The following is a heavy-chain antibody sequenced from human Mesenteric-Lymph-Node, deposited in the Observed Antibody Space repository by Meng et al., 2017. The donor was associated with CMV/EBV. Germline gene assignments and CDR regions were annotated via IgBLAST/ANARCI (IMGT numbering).Heavy chain of an antibody. CDR1: GFTFTSSA. D-gene: IGHD6-13*01. V-gene: IGHV1-58*01. CDR2: IVVGSGNT. CDR3: AAVVPAGTTLSFDY. Sequence: SVKVSCKASGFTFTSSAVQWVRQARGQRLEWIGWIVVGSGNTNYAQKFQERVTITRDMSTSTAYMELSSLRSEDTAVYYCAAVVPAGTTLSFDYWGQGTLVTVS. J-gene: IGHJ4*02.